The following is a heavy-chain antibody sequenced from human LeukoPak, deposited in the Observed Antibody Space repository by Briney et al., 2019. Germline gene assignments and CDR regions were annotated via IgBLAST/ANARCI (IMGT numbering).Heavy chain of an antibody. CDR2: ISSSGDTR. J-gene: IGHJ6*02. CDR1: GFNFSSYE. D-gene: IGHD2-15*01. CDR3: ASRVGRGGRPSSFVRYYYYGMDV. Sequence: GGSLRLSCAASGFNFSSYEMHWVRQAPGKGLEWVSHISSSGDTRHYADSVKGRLTISRDNAKNALYLQMNSLRAEDTAVYYCASRVGRGGRPSSFVRYYYYGMDVWGQGTTVIVSS. V-gene: IGHV3-48*03.